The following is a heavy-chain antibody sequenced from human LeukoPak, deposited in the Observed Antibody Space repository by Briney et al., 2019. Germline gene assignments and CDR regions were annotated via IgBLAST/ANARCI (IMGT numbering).Heavy chain of an antibody. CDR2: IRYDGSNK. CDR3: AKALTYYYYYMDV. CDR1: GFTFSSYG. V-gene: IGHV3-30*02. J-gene: IGHJ6*03. Sequence: PGGSLRLSCAASGFTFSSYGMHWVRQAPGKGLEWVAFIRYDGSNKYYADSVKGRFTISRDNSKNTLYLQMNSLRAEDTAVYYCAKALTYYYYYMDVWGKGTTVTVSS.